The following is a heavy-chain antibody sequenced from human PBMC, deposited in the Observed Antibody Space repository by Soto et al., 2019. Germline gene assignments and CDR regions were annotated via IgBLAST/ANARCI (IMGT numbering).Heavy chain of an antibody. Sequence: GGSLRLSCAASGFTFSSYGMHWVRQAPGKGLEWVAVISYDGSNKYYADSVKGRFTISRDNSKNTLYLQMNSLRAEDTAVYYCAKDLLNTAMVRTYYYYYYYGMDVWGHGTTVTVSS. V-gene: IGHV3-30*18. CDR1: GFTFSSYG. CDR3: AKDLLNTAMVRTYYYYYYYGMDV. CDR2: ISYDGSNK. D-gene: IGHD5-18*01. J-gene: IGHJ6*02.